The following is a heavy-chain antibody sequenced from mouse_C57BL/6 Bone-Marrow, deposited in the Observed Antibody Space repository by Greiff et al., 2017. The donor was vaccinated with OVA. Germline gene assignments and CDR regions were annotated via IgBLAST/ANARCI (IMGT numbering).Heavy chain of an antibody. CDR3: ARGRRPDFDY. Sequence: QVQLQQPGAELVKPGASVKLSCKASGYTFTSYWMQWVKQRPGQGLEWIGEIDPSDSYTNYNQKFKGKATLTVDTSSSTAYMQLSSLTSEDSAVYYCARGRRPDFDYWGQGTTLTVSS. J-gene: IGHJ2*01. V-gene: IGHV1-50*01. CDR1: GYTFTSYW. CDR2: IDPSDSYT.